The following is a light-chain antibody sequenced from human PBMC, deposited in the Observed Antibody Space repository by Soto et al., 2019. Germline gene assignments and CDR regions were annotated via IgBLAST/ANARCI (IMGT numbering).Light chain of an antibody. Sequence: EIVLTQSPATLSLSLGDRATLSCRASQSISGFLAWYQQKPGQAPRLLIYDASNRATDIPARFSGSGSGTDFTLTISSLEPEDLAVYYCQQRRNWPGTFGQGTKLEIK. J-gene: IGKJ2*01. V-gene: IGKV3-11*01. CDR1: QSISGF. CDR2: DAS. CDR3: QQRRNWPGT.